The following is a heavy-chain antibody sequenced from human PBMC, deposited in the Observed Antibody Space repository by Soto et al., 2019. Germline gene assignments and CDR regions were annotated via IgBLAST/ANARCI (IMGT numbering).Heavy chain of an antibody. CDR1: GYTFTGCY. D-gene: IGHD6-6*01. CDR2: INPNSGGT. CDR3: ARSRSGSSSPYYYYYYMDV. Sequence: ASVKVSCKASGYTFTGCYMHWVRQAPGQGLEWMGWINPNSGGTNYAQKFQGWVTMTRDTSISTAYMELSRLRSDDTAVYYCARSRSGSSSPYYYYYYMDVWGKGTTVTVSS. J-gene: IGHJ6*03. V-gene: IGHV1-2*04.